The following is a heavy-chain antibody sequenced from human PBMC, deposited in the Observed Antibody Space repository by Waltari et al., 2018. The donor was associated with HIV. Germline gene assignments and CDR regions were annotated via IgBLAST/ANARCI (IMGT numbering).Heavy chain of an antibody. CDR3: VRQMTFYDAFDI. Sequence: MQSGAEVQKTGASVKVSCEASGYTFTSSYIHWVRQAPGQGLEWMGWVYPNTGDTNYAQKFQGRVTMARDASIRTVSMELSRLRSDDTAVYYCVRQMTFYDAFDIWGQGTLVTVSA. CDR1: GYTFTSSY. CDR2: VYPNTGDT. J-gene: IGHJ3*02. V-gene: IGHV1-2*02.